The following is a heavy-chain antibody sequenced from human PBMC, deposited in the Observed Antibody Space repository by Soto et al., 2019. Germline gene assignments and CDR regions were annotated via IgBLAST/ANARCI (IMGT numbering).Heavy chain of an antibody. CDR2: ISSSSSYI. CDR3: ARGNYGYYYYGMDV. Sequence: PWGSLRVSCAASVFTFSSYSMNWVRQAPGKGLEWVSSISSSSSYIYYADSVKGRFTISRDNAKNSLYLQMNSLRAEDTAVYYCARGNYGYYYYGMDVWGQGTTVTVSS. J-gene: IGHJ6*01. V-gene: IGHV3-21*01. D-gene: IGHD1-7*01. CDR1: VFTFSSYS.